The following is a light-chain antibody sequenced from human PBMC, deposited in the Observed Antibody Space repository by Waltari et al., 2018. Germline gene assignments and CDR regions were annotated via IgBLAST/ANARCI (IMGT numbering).Light chain of an antibody. V-gene: IGLV2-23*02. J-gene: IGLJ3*02. CDR2: EVI. Sequence: QSALTQPASVSGAPGPSVTISCSAVPGIGGNSDFFSWYQHHPGKVPKLLIYEVIKRPPDISDRFTGSKSGNTASLSISGLQADDEADYYCCSYVQKDIWLFGRGTKVTVL. CDR3: CSYVQKDIWL. CDR1: PGIGGNSDF.